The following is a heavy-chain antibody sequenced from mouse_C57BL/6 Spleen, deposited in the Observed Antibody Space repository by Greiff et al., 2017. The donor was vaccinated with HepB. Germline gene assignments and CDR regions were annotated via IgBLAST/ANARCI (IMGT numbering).Heavy chain of an antibody. CDR3: ARRYYGSSYLCFDV. V-gene: IGHV5-17*01. CDR2: ISSGSSTI. Sequence: EVQRVESGGGLVKPGGSLKLSCAASGFTFSDYGMHWVRQAPEKGLEWVAYISSGSSTIYYADTVKGRFTISRDNAKNTLFLQMTSLRSEDTAMYYCARRYYGSSYLCFDVWGTGTTVTVSS. CDR1: GFTFSDYG. J-gene: IGHJ1*03. D-gene: IGHD1-1*01.